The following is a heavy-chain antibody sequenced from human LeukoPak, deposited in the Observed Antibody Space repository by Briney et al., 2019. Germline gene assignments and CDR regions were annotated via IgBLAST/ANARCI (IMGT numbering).Heavy chain of an antibody. CDR1: GGTFSSYA. CDR2: IIPIFGTA. Sequence: SVKVSCKASGGTFSSYAISWVRQAPGQGLEWMGGIIPIFGTAKYAQKFQGRVTITTDESTSTAYMELSSLRSEDTAVYYCARDSSGYYYDAFDIWGQGTMVTVSS. CDR3: ARDSSGYYYDAFDI. D-gene: IGHD3-22*01. J-gene: IGHJ3*02. V-gene: IGHV1-69*05.